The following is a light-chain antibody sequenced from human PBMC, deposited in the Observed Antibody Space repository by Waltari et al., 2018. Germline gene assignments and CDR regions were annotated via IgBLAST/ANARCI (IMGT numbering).Light chain of an antibody. J-gene: IGKJ1*01. CDR2: LGS. V-gene: IGKV2-28*01. CDR3: MQSLQALWT. Sequence: DIVMTQFPVSLPVTPGEPASISCRSSQSLLHSNGNNYVDWYLQKPGQSPQLLIYLGSNRASGVPDRFSGSGSGTDFTLKISRVEAEDVGVYYCMQSLQALWTFGPGTKVEFK. CDR1: QSLLHSNGNNY.